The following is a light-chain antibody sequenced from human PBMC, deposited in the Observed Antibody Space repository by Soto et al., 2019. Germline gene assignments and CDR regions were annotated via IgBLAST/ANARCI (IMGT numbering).Light chain of an antibody. Sequence: DIQMTQSPSALSASVGDRVTITCRASQGISSWLAWFQQKAGKAPRLLIYDASSLRSGVPSRFSGSGSGTEFTLTISSLQPDDFATYYCQPYNSYSEAFGQATKVDI. V-gene: IGKV1-5*01. CDR3: QPYNSYSEA. CDR2: DAS. CDR1: QGISSW. J-gene: IGKJ1*01.